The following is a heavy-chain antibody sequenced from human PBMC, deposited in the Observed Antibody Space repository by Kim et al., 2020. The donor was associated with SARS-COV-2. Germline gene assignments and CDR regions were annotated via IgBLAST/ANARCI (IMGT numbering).Heavy chain of an antibody. D-gene: IGHD2-21*02. V-gene: IGHV4-59*01. CDR2: VYGSGST. CDR3: ARYLRSNNFYLDV. Sequence: SETLSLTCTVSGDTITNYYWSWIRQSPGKGLEWIGYVYGSGSTHYNPSLSTRVSMSVDPSKGQFSLNLNSVTAADTGVYYCARYLRSNNFYLDVWGQVTTVTVSS. CDR1: GDTITNYY. J-gene: IGHJ6*02.